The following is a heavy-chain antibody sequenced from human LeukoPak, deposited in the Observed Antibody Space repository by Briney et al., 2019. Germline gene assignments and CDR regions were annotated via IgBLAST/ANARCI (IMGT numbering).Heavy chain of an antibody. V-gene: IGHV4-59*02. CDR1: GGSVRRYY. J-gene: IGHJ3*02. CDR3: ARFIAAAGNDAFDS. CDR2: IYYSGIT. Sequence: SETLYLPSTDTGGSVRRYYCPPFRQPPRMPPARTAYIYYSGITISNPSLKSRVTISLDTSKYQYSLKLSSVTAADTAMYYCARFIAAAGNDAFDSWGQGTRVTVSS. D-gene: IGHD6-13*01.